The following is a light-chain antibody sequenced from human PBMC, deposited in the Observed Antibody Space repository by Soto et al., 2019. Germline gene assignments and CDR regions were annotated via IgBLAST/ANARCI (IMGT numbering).Light chain of an antibody. Sequence: DLQMTQSPSTLSASVGDRVTITCRASQSISSWLAWYQQKPGKAPKLLIYKASSLESGVPSRFSGSGSGTEFTLTISSLQPDDFATYYCQQLNSYPPWTFGQGTKVEIK. CDR2: KAS. CDR1: QSISSW. CDR3: QQLNSYPPWT. J-gene: IGKJ1*01. V-gene: IGKV1-5*03.